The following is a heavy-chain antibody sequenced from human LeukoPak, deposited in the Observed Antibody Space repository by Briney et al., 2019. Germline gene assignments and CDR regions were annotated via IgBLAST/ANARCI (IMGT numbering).Heavy chain of an antibody. J-gene: IGHJ4*02. V-gene: IGHV4-34*01. CDR2: INHSGST. CDR3: ARGSGGTVTTYFDY. CDR1: GGSFSGYY. D-gene: IGHD4-17*01. Sequence: SETLSLTCAVYGGSFSGYYWSWIRQPPGKGLEWIGEINHSGSTNYNPSLKSRVTISVDTSKNQFSLKLSSVTAADTAVYYCARGSGGTVTTYFDYWGQGTLVTVSS.